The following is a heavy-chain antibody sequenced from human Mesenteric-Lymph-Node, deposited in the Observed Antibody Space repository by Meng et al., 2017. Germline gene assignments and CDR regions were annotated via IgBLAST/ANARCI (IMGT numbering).Heavy chain of an antibody. V-gene: IGHV3-11*04. Sequence: GESLKISCAASGFTFSDYYMSWIRQAPGKGLEWVSFISSSGRTIYYADSVKGRFTISRDNAKNTLYLQMDSLRGEDTAVYYCASQTNTGHWGQGALVTVSS. D-gene: IGHD4-17*01. CDR1: GFTFSDYY. CDR3: ASQTNTGH. CDR2: ISSSGRTI. J-gene: IGHJ4*02.